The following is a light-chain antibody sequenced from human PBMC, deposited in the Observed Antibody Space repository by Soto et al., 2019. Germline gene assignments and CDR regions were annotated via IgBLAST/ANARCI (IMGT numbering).Light chain of an antibody. CDR1: QAISNY. V-gene: IGKV1-27*01. CDR3: QNSNDDART. CDR2: AAS. Sequence: DIQMTQSPSSLSASVGDRVTMTCRASQAISNYVAWYQQKPGQVPKLLIYAASTLQSGVPSRFSGSGSGTYFTLTIRNLQPEDVATYYRQNSNDDARTFGQGTKVEVK. J-gene: IGKJ1*01.